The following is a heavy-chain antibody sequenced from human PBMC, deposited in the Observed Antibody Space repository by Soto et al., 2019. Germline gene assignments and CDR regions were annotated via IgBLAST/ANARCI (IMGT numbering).Heavy chain of an antibody. D-gene: IGHD5-18*01. CDR3: ATRDTGRVY. V-gene: IGHV4-4*02. Sequence: QVQLQESGPGLVKPSGTLSLTCAVSGVSIGSHDWWTWVRQPPGKGLEWIGESHRRGNTNYNSSLESRVTISLDKSKNHFSLQLSSVTVADTAVYYCATRDTGRVYWGQGTLVTVSS. CDR2: SHRRGNT. J-gene: IGHJ4*02. CDR1: GVSIGSHDW.